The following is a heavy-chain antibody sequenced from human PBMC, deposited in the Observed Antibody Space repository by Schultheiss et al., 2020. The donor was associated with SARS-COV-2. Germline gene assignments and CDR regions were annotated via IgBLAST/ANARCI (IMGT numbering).Heavy chain of an antibody. CDR1: GFTFGDYA. V-gene: IGHV3-49*04. Sequence: GGSLRLSCTASGFTFGDYAVSWVRQAPGKGLEWVGFIRSKAFAGTTEHAASVKGRFTISRDDSKSIAYLQMNSLKTEDTAVYYCARVRDYYDSTGPAYWFDPWGQGTLVTVSS. CDR3: ARVRDYYDSTGPAYWFDP. CDR2: IRSKAFAGTT. J-gene: IGHJ5*02. D-gene: IGHD3-22*01.